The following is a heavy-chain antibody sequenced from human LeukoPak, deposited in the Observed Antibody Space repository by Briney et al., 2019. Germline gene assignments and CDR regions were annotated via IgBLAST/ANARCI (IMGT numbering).Heavy chain of an antibody. CDR2: ISWNSGSI. V-gene: IGHV3-9*03. D-gene: IGHD3-10*01. CDR1: GFTFDDYA. J-gene: IGHJ3*02. Sequence: GGSLRLSCAASGFTFDDYAMHWVRHTPGKGLEWVSGISWNSGSIGYADSVKGRFTISRDNAKNSLYLQMNSLRAEDMALYYCAKVGALSDAFDIWGQGTMVTVSS. CDR3: AKVGALSDAFDI.